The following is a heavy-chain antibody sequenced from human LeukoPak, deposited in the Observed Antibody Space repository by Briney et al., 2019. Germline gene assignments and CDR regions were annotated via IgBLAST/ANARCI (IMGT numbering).Heavy chain of an antibody. CDR3: ARFPQMNIAVAGTKVRSWFDP. V-gene: IGHV1-69*13. D-gene: IGHD6-19*01. CDR1: GGTFSSYA. J-gene: IGHJ5*02. Sequence: ASVKVSCKASGGTFSSYAISWVRQAPGQGLEWMGGIIPIFGTANYAQKFQGRVTITADESTSTAYMELRSLRSDDTAVYYCARFPQMNIAVAGTKVRSWFDPWGQGTLVTVSS. CDR2: IIPIFGTA.